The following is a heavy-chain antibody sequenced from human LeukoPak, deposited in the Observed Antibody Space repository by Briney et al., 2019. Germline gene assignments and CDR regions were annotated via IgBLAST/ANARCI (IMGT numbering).Heavy chain of an antibody. V-gene: IGHV3-20*04. D-gene: IGHD3-22*01. CDR2: INWNGGST. CDR1: GFTFDDYG. CDR3: AKDLSMGYDSSGYLQRPDHLRDY. Sequence: GGSLRLSCAASGFTFDDYGMSWVRQAPGKGLEWVSGINWNGGSTGYADSVKGRFTISRDNSKNTLYLQMNSLRAEDTAVYYCAKDLSMGYDSSGYLQRPDHLRDYWGQGTLVTVSS. J-gene: IGHJ4*02.